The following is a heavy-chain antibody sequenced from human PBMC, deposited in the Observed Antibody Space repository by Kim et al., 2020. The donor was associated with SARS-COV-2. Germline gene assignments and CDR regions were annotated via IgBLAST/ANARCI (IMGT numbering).Heavy chain of an antibody. V-gene: IGHV3-30*02. J-gene: IGHJ4*02. CDR3: AKDTCDSSGYYPYYFDC. D-gene: IGHD3-22*01. Sequence: VQGRFDISRDNSKNTLYLQMNSLRAEDTALYYCAKDTCDSSGYYPYYFDCWGQGTLVTVSS.